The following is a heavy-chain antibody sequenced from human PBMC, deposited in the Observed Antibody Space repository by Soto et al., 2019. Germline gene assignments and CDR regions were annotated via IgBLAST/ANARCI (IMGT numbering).Heavy chain of an antibody. CDR3: AKDGVVCGGVCNIGDG. Sequence: QVQLVESGGGVVQPGESLTVACVASGFSFSSVGIHWVRQAPGKRLEWVAVISFDGYNRYYADSVKGRFAISRDNAKNTVYMEMDSPRADDTAVYYCAKDGVVCGGVCNIGDGWGHGTRVTVSS. CDR2: ISFDGYNR. D-gene: IGHD2-21*02. J-gene: IGHJ4*01. V-gene: IGHV3-30*18. CDR1: GFSFSSVG.